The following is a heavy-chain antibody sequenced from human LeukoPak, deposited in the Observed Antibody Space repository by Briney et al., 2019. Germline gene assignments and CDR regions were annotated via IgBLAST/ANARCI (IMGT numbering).Heavy chain of an antibody. D-gene: IGHD1-26*01. J-gene: IGHJ5*02. CDR1: GFTFSSYA. CDR3: AKGVRSGTYYNCFDP. Sequence: PGGSLRLSCSASGFTFSSYAMHWVRQAPGKGLEYVSAISSNGGSTYCADSVKGRFTISRDNSKNSLYLQMSSLRAEDTALYYCAKGVRSGTYYNCFDPWGQGTLVTVSS. V-gene: IGHV3-64D*06. CDR2: ISSNGGST.